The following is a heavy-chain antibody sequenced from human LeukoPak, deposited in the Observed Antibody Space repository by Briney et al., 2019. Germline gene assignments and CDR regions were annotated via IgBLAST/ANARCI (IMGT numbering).Heavy chain of an antibody. CDR1: GFTFSSYD. CDR3: AKDIEAIAVAGYYFDY. J-gene: IGHJ4*02. V-gene: IGHV3-13*01. D-gene: IGHD6-19*01. Sequence: PGGSLRLSCAASGFTFSSYDMHWVRQATGKGLEWVSAIGTAGDTYYPGSVKGRFTISRDNAKNSLYLQMNSLRAEDTALYYCAKDIEAIAVAGYYFDYWGQGTLVTVSS. CDR2: IGTAGDT.